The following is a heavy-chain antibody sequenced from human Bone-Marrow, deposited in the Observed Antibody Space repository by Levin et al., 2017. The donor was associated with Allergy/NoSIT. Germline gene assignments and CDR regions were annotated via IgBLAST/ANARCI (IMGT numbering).Heavy chain of an antibody. CDR1: GFTFSSYW. CDR3: ARWGPLWFGDLMFDP. J-gene: IGHJ5*02. D-gene: IGHD3-10*01. CDR2: IKQDGSEK. Sequence: GGSLRLSCAASGFTFSSYWMSWVRQAPGNGLEWVANIKQDGSEKYYVDSVKGRFTISRDNAKNSLYLQMNSLRAEDTAVYYCARWGPLWFGDLMFDPWGQGTLVTVSS. V-gene: IGHV3-7*04.